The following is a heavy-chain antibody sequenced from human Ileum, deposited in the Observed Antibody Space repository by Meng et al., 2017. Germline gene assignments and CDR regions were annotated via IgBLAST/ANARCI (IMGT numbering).Heavy chain of an antibody. Sequence: SETLSLTCKVSGGSISSSYWSWIRQPAGKGLEWIGRIYGSGVTSYNPSLESRLTMSVDTSKNQFFLKLNSVTAADTAVYYCARDRTGVGYGDYGWFDPWGQGTRVTVSS. CDR2: IYGSGVT. J-gene: IGHJ5*02. CDR1: GGSISSSY. CDR3: ARDRTGVGYGDYGWFDP. D-gene: IGHD4-17*01. V-gene: IGHV4-4*07.